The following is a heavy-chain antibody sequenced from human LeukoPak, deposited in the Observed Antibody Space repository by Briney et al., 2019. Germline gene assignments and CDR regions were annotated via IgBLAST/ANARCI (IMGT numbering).Heavy chain of an antibody. CDR2: IIPIFGTA. V-gene: IGHV1-69*05. CDR1: GGTFSSYA. Sequence: GASVKVSCKASGGTFSSYAISWVRQAPGQGLEWMGGIIPIFGTANYAQKFQGRVTITTDESTSTAYMERSSLRSEDTAVYYCASRTYYYSSGSFAYWGQGTLVTVSS. D-gene: IGHD3-10*01. J-gene: IGHJ4*02. CDR3: ASRTYYYSSGSFAY.